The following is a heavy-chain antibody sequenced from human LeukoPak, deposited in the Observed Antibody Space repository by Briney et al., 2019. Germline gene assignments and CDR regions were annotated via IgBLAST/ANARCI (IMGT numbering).Heavy chain of an antibody. CDR3: ARDGREQYCSGGSCSAFGY. CDR1: GGSISSSNW. J-gene: IGHJ4*02. CDR2: IYHSGST. Sequence: SETLSLTCAVSGGSISSSNWWSWVRQPPGKGLEWIGEIYHSGSTNYNPSLKSRVTISVDKSKNQFSLKLSSVTAADTAVYYCARDGREQYCSGGSCSAFGYWGQGTLVTVSS. V-gene: IGHV4-4*02. D-gene: IGHD2-15*01.